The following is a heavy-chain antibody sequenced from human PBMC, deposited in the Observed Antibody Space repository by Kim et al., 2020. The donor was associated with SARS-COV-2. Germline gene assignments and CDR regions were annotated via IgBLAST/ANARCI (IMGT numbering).Heavy chain of an antibody. Sequence: SETLSLTCAVYGGSFSGYYWSWIRQPPGKGLEWIGEINHSGSTNYNPSLKSRVTISVDTSKNQFSLKLSSVTAADTAVYYCASRRRKWELLPTLDAFDIWGQGTMVTVSS. D-gene: IGHD1-26*01. CDR1: GGSFSGYY. J-gene: IGHJ3*02. CDR2: INHSGST. V-gene: IGHV4-34*01. CDR3: ASRRRKWELLPTLDAFDI.